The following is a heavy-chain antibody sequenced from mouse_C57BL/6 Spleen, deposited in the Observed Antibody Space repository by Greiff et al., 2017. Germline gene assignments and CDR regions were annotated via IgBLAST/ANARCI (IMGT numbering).Heavy chain of an antibody. J-gene: IGHJ2*01. CDR2: ISDGGSYT. CDR1: GFTFSSYA. V-gene: IGHV5-4*03. Sequence: EVKVVESGGGLVKPGGSLKLSCAASGFTFSSYAMSWVRQTPEKRLEWVATISDGGSYTYYPDNVKGRFTISRDNAKNNLYLQMSHLKSEDTAMYYCARGLSRDYFDYWGQGTTLTVSS. CDR3: ARGLSRDYFDY. D-gene: IGHD6-5*01.